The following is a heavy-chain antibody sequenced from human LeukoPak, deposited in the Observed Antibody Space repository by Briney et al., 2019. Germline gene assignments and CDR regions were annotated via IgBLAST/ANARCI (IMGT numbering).Heavy chain of an antibody. CDR1: GFTFTSSA. J-gene: IGHJ4*02. CDR3: AAHSGSYYGGDY. V-gene: IGHV1-58*01. D-gene: IGHD1-26*01. CDR2: IVVGSGNT. Sequence: ASVKVSCKASGFTFTSSAVQWVRQARGQRLEWIGWIVVGSGNTNYAQKFQERVTITRDMSTSTAYMELSSLRSEDTAVYYCAAHSGSYYGGDYWGQGTLVTVSS.